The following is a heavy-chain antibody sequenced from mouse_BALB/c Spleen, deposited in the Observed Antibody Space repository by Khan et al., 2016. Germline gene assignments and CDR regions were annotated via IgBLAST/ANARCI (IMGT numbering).Heavy chain of an antibody. CDR3: ARIDDGGAY. V-gene: IGHV14-3*02. J-gene: IGHJ3*01. D-gene: IGHD2-3*01. CDR2: IDPANGNT. Sequence: VQLKQSGADLVKPGASVKLSCTASGFNIKDTYIHWVKQRPEQALEWIGRIDPANGNTEYDPKFQGKATITADISSNTAYLQLSSLTSEDTAVYYCARIDDGGAYWGQGTLVTVSA. CDR1: GFNIKDTY.